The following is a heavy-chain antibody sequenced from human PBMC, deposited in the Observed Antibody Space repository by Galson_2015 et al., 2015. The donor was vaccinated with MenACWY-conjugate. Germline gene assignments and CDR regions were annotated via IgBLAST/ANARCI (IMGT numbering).Heavy chain of an antibody. V-gene: IGHV2-5*02. CDR1: GFSLSTSRVG. Sequence: PALVKPTQTLTLACTFSGFSLSTSRVGVGWVRQPPGQALEWLSLIYWDDDKRYSPSLQSRLTITKDTSKNQVVLSMTNMDPVDTATYYCAHSPYCSTTSCYAARAFDVWGQGTVVTVYS. CDR2: IYWDDDK. J-gene: IGHJ3*01. CDR3: AHSPYCSTTSCYAARAFDV. D-gene: IGHD2-2*01.